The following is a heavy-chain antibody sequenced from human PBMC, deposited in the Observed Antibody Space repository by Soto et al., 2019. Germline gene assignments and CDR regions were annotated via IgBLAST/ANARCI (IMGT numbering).Heavy chain of an antibody. Sequence: PGGSLRLSCAASGFTFSAYSMNWVRQAPGKGLEWVSYISSSSSTINYADSVKGRFTISRDNAKNSLYLQMNSLRAEDTAVYYCARAAEYCSGGSCYSAWFDPWGQGTLVTVSS. D-gene: IGHD2-15*01. CDR2: ISSSSSTI. V-gene: IGHV3-48*04. CDR1: GFTFSAYS. J-gene: IGHJ5*02. CDR3: ARAAEYCSGGSCYSAWFDP.